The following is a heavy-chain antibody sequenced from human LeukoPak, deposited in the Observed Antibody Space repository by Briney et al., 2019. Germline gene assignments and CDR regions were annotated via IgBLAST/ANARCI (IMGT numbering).Heavy chain of an antibody. CDR2: IRYVGGNT. Sequence: PGGSLRLSCAASGFIFSNYAMQWVRQAPGMGLEWVAFIRYVGGNTYYSDCVKGRFTITRDNSKYTMYLQMNILNADDTAVYYCAKDEVVPGYYYTDFWGRGTTVTISS. CDR3: AKDEVVPGYYYTDF. CDR1: GFIFSNYA. D-gene: IGHD2-2*01. V-gene: IGHV3-30*02. J-gene: IGHJ6*03.